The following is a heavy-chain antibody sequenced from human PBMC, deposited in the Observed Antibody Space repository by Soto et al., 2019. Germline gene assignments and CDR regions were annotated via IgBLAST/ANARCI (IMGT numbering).Heavy chain of an antibody. CDR3: AGGSFIAAAGMIDY. J-gene: IGHJ4*02. D-gene: IGHD6-13*01. V-gene: IGHV1-2*04. CDR2: INPNSGGT. CDR1: GYTFTGYY. Sequence: ASVKVSCKASGYTFTGYYMHWVRQAPGQGLEWMGWINPNSGGTNYAQKFQGWVTMTRDTSISTAYMELSRLRSDDTAVYYCAGGSFIAAAGMIDYWGQGTLVTVSS.